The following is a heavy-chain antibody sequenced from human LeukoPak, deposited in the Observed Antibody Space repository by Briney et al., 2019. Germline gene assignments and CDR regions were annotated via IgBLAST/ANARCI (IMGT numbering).Heavy chain of an antibody. V-gene: IGHV3-48*04. CDR1: GFTFSSYS. CDR2: MTASSVTF. Sequence: GGSLRLSCEVSGFTFSSYSMTWVRQVPGRGLEWIAYMTASSVTFYSADSVRGRFTISRDNARNSLFLQMNSLTVEDTAVYYCARSLSGYDPLSAFWGQGTLVTVSS. D-gene: IGHD5-12*01. CDR3: ARSLSGYDPLSAF. J-gene: IGHJ4*02.